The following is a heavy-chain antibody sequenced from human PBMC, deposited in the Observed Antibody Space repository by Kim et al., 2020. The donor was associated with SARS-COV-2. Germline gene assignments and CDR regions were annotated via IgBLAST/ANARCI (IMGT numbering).Heavy chain of an antibody. CDR3: ARWKRGFRYGYEGGAFDI. CDR2: ISTSGSTI. CDR1: GFTFSSYE. J-gene: IGHJ3*02. D-gene: IGHD5-18*01. Sequence: GGSLRLSCAASGFTFSSYEITWVRQAPGKGLEWVSYISTSGSTIYYADSVKGRFTISRDNANNSLYMQMNSLRAEDTAVYYRARWKRGFRYGYEGGAFDIWGQGTMVIVSS. V-gene: IGHV3-48*03.